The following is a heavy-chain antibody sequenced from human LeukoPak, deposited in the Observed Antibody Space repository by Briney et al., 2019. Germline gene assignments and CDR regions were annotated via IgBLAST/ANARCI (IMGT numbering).Heavy chain of an antibody. Sequence: TSETLSLTCTVSGGSISSYHWSWIRQPPGKGLESIGYIYSSGSSHYNPSLKSRVTISVDTSKNQFSLKLSSVTAADTAVYYCARARNYYDSSGFYYEGDAFDIWGQGTMVTVSS. CDR1: GGSISSYH. D-gene: IGHD3-22*01. CDR2: IYSSGSS. V-gene: IGHV4-59*01. CDR3: ARARNYYDSSGFYYEGDAFDI. J-gene: IGHJ3*02.